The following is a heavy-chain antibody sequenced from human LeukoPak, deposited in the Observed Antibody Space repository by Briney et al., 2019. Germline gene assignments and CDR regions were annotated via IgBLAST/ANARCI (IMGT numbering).Heavy chain of an antibody. V-gene: IGHV5-51*01. D-gene: IGHD6-13*01. J-gene: IGHJ4*02. CDR2: IYPGDSDT. CDR1: GYSFTSYW. CDR3: ARSEVAAAGNFDY. Sequence: GESLKISCKGSGYSFTSYWIGWVRQMPGKGLEWMGIIYPGDSDTRYSPSFQGQVTIPADKSISTAYLQWSSLKASDTAMYYCARSEVAAAGNFDYWGQGTLVTVSS.